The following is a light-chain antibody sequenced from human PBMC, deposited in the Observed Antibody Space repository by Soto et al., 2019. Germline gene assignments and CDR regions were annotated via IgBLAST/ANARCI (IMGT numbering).Light chain of an antibody. V-gene: IGKV1-16*01. J-gene: IGKJ4*01. Sequence: DIQMTQSPSSLSASVGDRVTITCQASQDISNYLNWYQQKPGKAPKLLIFDAFSLESGVPSRFSGSRSGTEFTLTISSLQPDDYATYYCQQYNSYSPLTFGGGTKVEIK. CDR1: QDISNY. CDR2: DAF. CDR3: QQYNSYSPLT.